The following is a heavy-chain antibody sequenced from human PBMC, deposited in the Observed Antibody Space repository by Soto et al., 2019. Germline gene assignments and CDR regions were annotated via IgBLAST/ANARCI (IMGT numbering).Heavy chain of an antibody. CDR1: GFTFSSYG. V-gene: IGHV3-30*18. J-gene: IGHJ6*04. CDR2: ISYDGSNK. Sequence: QVQLVESGGGVVQPGRSLRLSCAASGFTFSSYGMHWVRQAPGKGLEWVAVISYDGSNKYYADSVKGRFTISRDNSKNTLYLKMNSLRAEDTAVYYCAKDLSDYVXGSSPSXXYGMDVWGXGTTVTVSS. CDR3: AKDLSDYVXGSSPSXXYGMDV. D-gene: IGHD3-16*01.